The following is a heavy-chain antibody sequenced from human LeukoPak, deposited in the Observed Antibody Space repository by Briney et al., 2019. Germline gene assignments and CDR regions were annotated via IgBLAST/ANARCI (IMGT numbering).Heavy chain of an antibody. Sequence: GGSLRLSCAASGFTFSSYAMSWVRQAPGKGLEWVSAISGSGGSTYYADSVKGRFTISRDNSKNTLYLQMNSLRAEDTAVYYCARDDFRELAFDYWGQGTLVTVSP. CDR2: ISGSGGST. J-gene: IGHJ4*02. V-gene: IGHV3-23*01. CDR3: ARDDFRELAFDY. D-gene: IGHD3-10*01. CDR1: GFTFSSYA.